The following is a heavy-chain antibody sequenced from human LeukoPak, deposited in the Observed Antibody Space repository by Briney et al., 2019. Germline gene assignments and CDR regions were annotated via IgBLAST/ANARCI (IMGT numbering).Heavy chain of an antibody. CDR3: ALGSNYYYMDV. Sequence: GGSLRLSCAASGFTFSSYAMHWVRQAPGKGLEWVAVISYDGSNKYYAGSVKGRFTISRDNSKNALYLQMNSLRAEDTAVYYCALGSNYYYMDVWGKGTTVTVSS. V-gene: IGHV3-30*04. CDR2: ISYDGSNK. D-gene: IGHD2-15*01. CDR1: GFTFSSYA. J-gene: IGHJ6*03.